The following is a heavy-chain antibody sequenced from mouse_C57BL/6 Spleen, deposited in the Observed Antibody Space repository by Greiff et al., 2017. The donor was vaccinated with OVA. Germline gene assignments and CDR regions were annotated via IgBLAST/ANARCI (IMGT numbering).Heavy chain of an antibody. D-gene: IGHD4-1*01. CDR3: AKHYWDLYAMDY. CDR1: GFSLTSYG. J-gene: IGHJ4*01. V-gene: IGHV2-9*01. Sequence: VMLVESGPGLVAPSQSLSITCTVSGFSLTSYGVDWVRQPPGKGLEWLGVIWGGGSTNYYSALMSRLGISTVNSTCQASLKMNSLQTDDTAKYYCAKHYWDLYAMDYWGQGTSVTVSS. CDR2: IWGGGST.